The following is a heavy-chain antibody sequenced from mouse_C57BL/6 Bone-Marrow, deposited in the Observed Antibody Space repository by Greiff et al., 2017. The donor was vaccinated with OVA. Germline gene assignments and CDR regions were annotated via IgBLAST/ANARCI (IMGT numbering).Heavy chain of an antibody. Sequence: VQLQQPGAELVKPGASVKVSCKASGYTFTSYWMHWVKQRPGQGLEWIGAIYPGNSDTSYNQKFKGKAKLTAVTSASTAYMELSSLTNEDSAVYYCTSQKYPYYAMDYWGQGTSVTVSS. CDR2: IYPGNSDT. V-gene: IGHV1-5*01. D-gene: IGHD5-1*01. CDR3: TSQKYPYYAMDY. J-gene: IGHJ4*01. CDR1: GYTFTSYW.